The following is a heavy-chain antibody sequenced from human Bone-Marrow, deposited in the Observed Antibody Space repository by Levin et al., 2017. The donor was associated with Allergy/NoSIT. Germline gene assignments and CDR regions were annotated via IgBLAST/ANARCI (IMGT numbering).Heavy chain of an antibody. Sequence: GSGPTLVKPTQTLTLTCTFSGFSLTTPGEAVGWIRQPPGKTLEWLALIYWDDDKRYSSSLETRLTITKDTSKNQVVLTMTNMGPVDTATYYCARQYFYSVDGYHRWCAFDTWGQGTVVTVSS. CDR2: IYWDDDK. CDR1: GFSLTTPGEA. CDR3: ARQYFYSVDGYHRWCAFDT. V-gene: IGHV2-5*02. D-gene: IGHD2/OR15-2a*01. J-gene: IGHJ3*02.